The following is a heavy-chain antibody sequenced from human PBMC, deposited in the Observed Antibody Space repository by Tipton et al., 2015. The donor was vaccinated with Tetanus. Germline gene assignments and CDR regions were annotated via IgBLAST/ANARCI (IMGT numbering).Heavy chain of an antibody. J-gene: IGHJ5*02. V-gene: IGHV5-51*01. D-gene: IGHD3-3*01. CDR2: IYPGDSDT. CDR1: GYSFGIYW. Sequence: QLVQSGAEVKKPGESLKISCKGSGYSFGIYWLAWVRQMPGKGLEWMGIIYPGDSDTRYSPSFEGQVTISVDKSIATAYLQWGSLKASDTAIYYCARHFGEMLYAPFRFDPWGQGTLVTVSS. CDR3: ARHFGEMLYAPFRFDP.